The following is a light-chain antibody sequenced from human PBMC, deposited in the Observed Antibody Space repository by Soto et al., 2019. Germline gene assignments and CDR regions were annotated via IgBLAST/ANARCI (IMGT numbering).Light chain of an antibody. Sequence: EIVLTQSPGTLSLSPGERATLSCRASQSVSSSYLAWYHQKPGQAPRPLIYGASSRATGIPVRFSGSGSGTDFTLTIRRLEPEDLAVYYCQQYGSSIFGHGTKVDIK. CDR2: GAS. CDR1: QSVSSSY. V-gene: IGKV3-20*01. J-gene: IGKJ3*01. CDR3: QQYGSSI.